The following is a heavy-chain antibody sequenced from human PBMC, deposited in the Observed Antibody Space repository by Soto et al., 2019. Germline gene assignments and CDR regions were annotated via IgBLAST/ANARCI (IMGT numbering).Heavy chain of an antibody. J-gene: IGHJ3*01. CDR3: ARSPGGYYID. Sequence: PGGSLRLSCVDSGFSFSTYWMHWVRQGPGKGLVWVARINTEGSSTNYADSVEGRFTISRDNAKNTLYLQMNSLRAEDTAVYYCARSPGGYYIDWGQGTMVTVS. CDR2: INTEGSST. V-gene: IGHV3-74*01. CDR1: GFSFSTYW. D-gene: IGHD2-15*01.